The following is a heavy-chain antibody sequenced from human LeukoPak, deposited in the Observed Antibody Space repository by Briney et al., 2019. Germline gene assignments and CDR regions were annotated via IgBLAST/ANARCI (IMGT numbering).Heavy chain of an antibody. D-gene: IGHD6-13*01. CDR2: INTNTGNP. Sequence: ASVKVSCKASGYTFTSYAMNWVRQAPGQGLEWMGWINTNTGNPTYAQGFTGRFVFSLDTSVSTAYLQISSLKAEDTAVYYCARGPIRRAAAGYNWFDPWGQGTLVTVSS. CDR1: GYTFTSYA. CDR3: ARGPIRRAAAGYNWFDP. J-gene: IGHJ5*02. V-gene: IGHV7-4-1*02.